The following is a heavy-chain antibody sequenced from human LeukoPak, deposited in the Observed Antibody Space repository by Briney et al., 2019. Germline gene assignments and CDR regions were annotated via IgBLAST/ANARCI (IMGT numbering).Heavy chain of an antibody. CDR2: ISGSGGST. J-gene: IGHJ6*03. CDR1: GFTFSDYY. V-gene: IGHV3-23*01. CDR3: AKSFFHGAYYYYMDV. Sequence: PGGSLRLSCAASGFTFSDYYMTWIRQAPGKGLEWVSAISGSGGSTYYADSVKGRFTISRDNSKNTLYLQMNSLRAEDTAVYYCAKSFFHGAYYYYMDVWGKGTTVTVSS. D-gene: IGHD3-10*01.